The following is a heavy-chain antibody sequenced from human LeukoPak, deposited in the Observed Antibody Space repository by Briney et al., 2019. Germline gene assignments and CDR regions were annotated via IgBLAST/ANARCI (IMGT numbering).Heavy chain of an antibody. V-gene: IGHV3-48*02. CDR2: ISSSSSTI. Sequence: GGSLRLSCAASGFTFSSYSMNWVRQAPGKGLEWVSYISSSSSTIYYADSVKGRFTISRDNAKNSLYLQMNSLRDEDTAVYYCALIGDIVVVPAAISQRYGMDVWGQGTTVTVSS. CDR1: GFTFSSYS. CDR3: ALIGDIVVVPAAISQRYGMDV. D-gene: IGHD2-2*02. J-gene: IGHJ6*02.